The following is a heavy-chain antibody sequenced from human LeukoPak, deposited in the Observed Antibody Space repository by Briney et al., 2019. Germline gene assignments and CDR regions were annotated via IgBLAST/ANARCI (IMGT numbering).Heavy chain of an antibody. J-gene: IGHJ4*02. CDR3: ARVGSGSGSYGSGNYYFDD. CDR1: GFTFGNYA. Sequence: GGSLRLSCAASGFTFGNYAMSWVRQAPGQGLEWVSSITGSAGRTFYADSVNGRFTISRDESKNTLYLQMNSLRAEDTAVYYCARVGSGSGSYGSGNYYFDDWAREPWSPSPQ. CDR2: ITGSAGRT. V-gene: IGHV3-23*01. D-gene: IGHD3-10*01.